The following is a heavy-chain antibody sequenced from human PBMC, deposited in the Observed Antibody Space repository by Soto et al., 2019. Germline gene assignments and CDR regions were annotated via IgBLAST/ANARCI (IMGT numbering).Heavy chain of an antibody. CDR1: GYSFTNYA. J-gene: IGHJ4*02. D-gene: IGHD3-3*01. V-gene: IGHV1-18*01. CDR3: ARDNDVWTGYFFDN. CDR2: ISGYNGDT. Sequence: QVQLVQSAAEVRKPGASVKVSCKASGYSFTNYAISWVRQAPGQGPEWMGWISGYNGDTNTHYSQKFQGTAYMELKSLRSDDTDVYYCARDNDVWTGYFFDNWGQGTLVTLAS.